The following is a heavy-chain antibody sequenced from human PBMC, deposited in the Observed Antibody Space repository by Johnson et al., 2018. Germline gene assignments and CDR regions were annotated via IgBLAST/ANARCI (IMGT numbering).Heavy chain of an antibody. Sequence: QVQLVQSGGGVVQPGRSLRLSCAASGFTFSSYGMHWVRQAPGKGLEWVAVIWYDGSNKYYADSVKGRFTISRDNSKNTLYLQMNSRRSEDTAVYYCARDGTGYSSSWYGDYYYYMDVWGKGTTVTVAS. D-gene: IGHD6-13*01. J-gene: IGHJ6*03. V-gene: IGHV3-33*01. CDR1: GFTFSSYG. CDR3: ARDGTGYSSSWYGDYYYYMDV. CDR2: IWYDGSNK.